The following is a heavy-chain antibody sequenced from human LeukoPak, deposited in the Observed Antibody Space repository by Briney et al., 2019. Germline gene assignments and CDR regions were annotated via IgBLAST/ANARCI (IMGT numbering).Heavy chain of an antibody. CDR1: GYTFTGYY. V-gene: IGHV1-2*02. Sequence: ASVKVSCKASGYTFTGYYMHWVRQAPGQGLEWMGWINPNSGGTNYAQKFQGRVTMTRDTSISTAYMELSRLRSDDTAVYYCARVLRYFDWLLPGDDAFDIWGQGTMVTVSS. J-gene: IGHJ3*02. CDR3: ARVLRYFDWLLPGDDAFDI. D-gene: IGHD3-9*01. CDR2: INPNSGGT.